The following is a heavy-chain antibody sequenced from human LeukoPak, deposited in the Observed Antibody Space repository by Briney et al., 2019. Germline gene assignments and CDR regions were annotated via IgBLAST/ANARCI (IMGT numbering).Heavy chain of an antibody. D-gene: IGHD6-19*01. V-gene: IGHV4-59*01. Sequence: NPSETLSLTCTVSGGSISSYYWSWIGQPPGKGLEWIAYINYRGSTNYSPSLKSRVTISVDTSKNQFSLNLSSVTAADTAVYYCARSERYNSGWYFYFDYWGQGTLVTVSS. CDR2: INYRGST. J-gene: IGHJ4*02. CDR1: GGSISSYY. CDR3: ARSERYNSGWYFYFDY.